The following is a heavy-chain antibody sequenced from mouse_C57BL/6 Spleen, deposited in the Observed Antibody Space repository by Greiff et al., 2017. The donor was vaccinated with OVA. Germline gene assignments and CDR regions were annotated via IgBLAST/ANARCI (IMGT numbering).Heavy chain of an antibody. Sequence: VQLQQPGAELVKPGASVKLSCKASGYTFTSYWMQWVKQTPGQGLEWIGEIDPSDSYTNYNQKFKGKATLTVDTSSSTAYMQLSSLTSEDSAVYYCARNPHYYGSSYGYFDVWGTGTTVTVSS. J-gene: IGHJ1*03. D-gene: IGHD1-1*01. CDR3: ARNPHYYGSSYGYFDV. CDR1: GYTFTSYW. CDR2: IDPSDSYT. V-gene: IGHV1-50*01.